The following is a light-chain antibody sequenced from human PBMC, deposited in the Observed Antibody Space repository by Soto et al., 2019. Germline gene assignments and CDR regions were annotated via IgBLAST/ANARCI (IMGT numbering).Light chain of an antibody. CDR2: DVT. CDR1: SSDVGGYNF. V-gene: IGLV2-11*01. Sequence: QSALTQPRSVSGSPGQSVTISCTGTSSDVGGYNFVSWYQQRPGKAPKLIIYDVTKRPSGVPDRFSGSKSGDTASLTISGLQTEDEADYYCCSYAGSYTLVLGGGTKLTVL. CDR3: CSYAGSYTLV. J-gene: IGLJ2*01.